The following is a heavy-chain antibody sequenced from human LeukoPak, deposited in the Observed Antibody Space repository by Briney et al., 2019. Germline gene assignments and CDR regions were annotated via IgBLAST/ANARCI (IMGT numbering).Heavy chain of an antibody. CDR3: ASLITMVRGVTDYGMDV. J-gene: IGHJ6*04. D-gene: IGHD3-10*01. CDR2: ICYSGST. CDR1: SGSINNFY. Sequence: SETLSLTCTVSSGSINNFYWSWIRQPPGKGLEWIGYICYSGSTNSNPSLKSRVTISVDTSKNQFSLKLSSVTAADTAVYYCASLITMVRGVTDYGMDVWGKGTTVTVSS. V-gene: IGHV4-59*12.